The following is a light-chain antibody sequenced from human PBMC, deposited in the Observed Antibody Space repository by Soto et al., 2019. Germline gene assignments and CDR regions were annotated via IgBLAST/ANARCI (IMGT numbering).Light chain of an antibody. CDR3: QQYGDSPRV. V-gene: IGKV3-20*01. CDR2: SAT. J-gene: IGKJ1*01. Sequence: EIVLTQSPGTLSLSPGERATLSCRASHSVTSDYLAWYQQKPGQPPRLLIYSATTRSTGIPDRFSGSGSGTDFTLTISRLEAEDFAAYYCQQYGDSPRVFGQGTKVETK. CDR1: HSVTSDY.